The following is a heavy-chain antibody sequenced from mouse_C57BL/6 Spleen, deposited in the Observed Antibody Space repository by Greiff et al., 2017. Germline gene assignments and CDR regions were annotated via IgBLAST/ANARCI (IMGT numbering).Heavy chain of an antibody. Sequence: QVQLQQSGPELVKPGASVKISCKASGYAFSSSWMNWVKQRPGKGLEWIGRIYPGDGDTNYNGKFKGKATLTADKSSSTAYMQLSSLTSEDSAVYFCARGKLLYYAMDYWGQGTSVTVSS. D-gene: IGHD1-1*01. CDR1: GYAFSSSW. CDR2: IYPGDGDT. CDR3: ARGKLLYYAMDY. J-gene: IGHJ4*01. V-gene: IGHV1-82*01.